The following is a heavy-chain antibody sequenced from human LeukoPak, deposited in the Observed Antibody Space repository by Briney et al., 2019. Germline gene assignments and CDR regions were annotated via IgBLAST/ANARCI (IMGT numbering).Heavy chain of an antibody. J-gene: IGHJ4*02. V-gene: IGHV1-18*01. CDR3: ARGLVRYFDWLGVPDY. Sequence: ASVKVSCKASGYTFTSYGISWVRQAPGQGLEWMGWISAYNGNTNYAQKLQGRVTITTDTSTSTAYMELRSLRSDDTAVYYWARGLVRYFDWLGVPDYWGQGTLVTVSS. CDR1: GYTFTSYG. CDR2: ISAYNGNT. D-gene: IGHD3-9*01.